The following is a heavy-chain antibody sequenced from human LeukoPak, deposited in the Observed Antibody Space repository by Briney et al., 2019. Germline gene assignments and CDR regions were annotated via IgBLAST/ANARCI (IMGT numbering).Heavy chain of an antibody. D-gene: IGHD6-19*01. CDR3: ARDRIAVAGREWNDAFDI. CDR2: INHSGST. J-gene: IGHJ3*02. Sequence: SETLSLTCAVYGGSFSGYYRSWIRQPPGKGLEWIGEINHSGSTNYNPSLKSRVTISVDTSKNQFSLKLSSVTAADTAVYYCARDRIAVAGREWNDAFDIWGQGTMVTVSS. CDR1: GGSFSGYY. V-gene: IGHV4-34*01.